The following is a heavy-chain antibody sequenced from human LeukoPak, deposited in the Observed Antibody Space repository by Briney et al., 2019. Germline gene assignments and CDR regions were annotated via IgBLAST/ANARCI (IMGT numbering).Heavy chain of an antibody. V-gene: IGHV3-48*01. J-gene: IGHJ3*02. Sequence: GGSLRLSCAASGFTFSSYWMSWVRQAPGKGLEWVSYISSSSFTIYYADSVKGRFTISRDNAKNSLFLQMNSLRADDTAVYYCAREAYYYDSSGYSSGAFDIWGQKTIVTVSS. D-gene: IGHD3-22*01. CDR2: ISSSSFTI. CDR3: AREAYYYDSSGYSSGAFDI. CDR1: GFTFSSYW.